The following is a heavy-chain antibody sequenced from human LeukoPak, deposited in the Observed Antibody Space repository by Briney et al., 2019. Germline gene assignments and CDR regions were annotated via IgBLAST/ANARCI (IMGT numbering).Heavy chain of an antibody. J-gene: IGHJ4*02. CDR3: ARVSLPMGRGAPHY. CDR2: IWYDGSNK. V-gene: IGHV3-33*01. Sequence: SGRSLRLSCAASGFTFSSYGMHWVRQAPGKGLEWVAVIWYDGSNKYYADSVKGRFTTSRDNAKNSLYLQMNSLRAEDTAVYYCARVSLPMGRGAPHYWGQGTLVTVSS. CDR1: GFTFSSYG. D-gene: IGHD3-10*01.